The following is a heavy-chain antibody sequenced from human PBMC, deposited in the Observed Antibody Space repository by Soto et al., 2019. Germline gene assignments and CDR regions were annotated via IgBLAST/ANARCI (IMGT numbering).Heavy chain of an antibody. V-gene: IGHV1-8*01. J-gene: IGHJ4*02. Sequence: ASVKVSCKASGYTFTSYDINWVRQATGQGLEWMGWMNPNSGNTGYAQKFQGRVTMTRSTSISTAYMELSSLRSEDTAVYYCARLVIGERWLQLSPTYYFDYWGQGTLVTVSS. CDR3: ARLVIGERWLQLSPTYYFDY. CDR2: MNPNSGNT. D-gene: IGHD5-12*01. CDR1: GYTFTSYD.